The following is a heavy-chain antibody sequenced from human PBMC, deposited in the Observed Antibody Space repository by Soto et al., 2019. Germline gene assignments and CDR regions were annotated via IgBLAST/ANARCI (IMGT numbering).Heavy chain of an antibody. V-gene: IGHV3-73*01. J-gene: IGHJ4*02. CDR1: GFTFSGSA. CDR2: IRNKATSYAT. D-gene: IGHD6-6*01. Sequence: GGSLRLSCAASGFTFSGSALHWVRQASGKGLEWVGRIRNKATSYATAYAASVRGRFTISRDDSKHTSFLQMNSLNTDDTALYSCPTHAPEYRIRKWGPGTLVTVSS. CDR3: PTHAPEYRIRK.